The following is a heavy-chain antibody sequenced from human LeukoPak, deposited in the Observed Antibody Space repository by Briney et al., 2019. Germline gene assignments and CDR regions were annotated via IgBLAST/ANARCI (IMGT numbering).Heavy chain of an antibody. V-gene: IGHV6-1*01. CDR3: ARSSYSYGNYYYYYGMDV. J-gene: IGHJ6*02. D-gene: IGHD5-18*01. CDR1: GDSVSSNSAA. CDR2: TYYRSKWYN. Sequence: SQTLSLTCAISGDSVSSNSAAWNWIRQSPSRGLERLGRTYYRSKWYNDYAVSVKSRITINPDTSKNQFSLQLNSVTPEDTAVYYCARSSYSYGNYYYYYGMDVWGQGTTVTVSS.